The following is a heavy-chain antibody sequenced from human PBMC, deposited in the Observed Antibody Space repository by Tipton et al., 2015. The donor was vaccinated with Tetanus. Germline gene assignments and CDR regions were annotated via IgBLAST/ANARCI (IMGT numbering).Heavy chain of an antibody. Sequence: QLVQSGAEVKKPGSSVKVSCKVSGGTFSTYGISWVRQAPGQGLEWMGGIIPIFDTTNYAQKFQGRVTITADKSTSTAYMELSSLRSDDTAVYYCTTPARYCSGGSCYLALDYWGQGTLVTVSS. D-gene: IGHD2-15*01. J-gene: IGHJ4*02. CDR2: IIPIFDTT. CDR1: GGTFSTYG. CDR3: TTPARYCSGGSCYLALDY. V-gene: IGHV1-69*06.